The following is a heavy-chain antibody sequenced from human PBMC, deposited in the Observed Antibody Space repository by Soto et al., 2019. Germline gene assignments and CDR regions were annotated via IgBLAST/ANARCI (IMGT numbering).Heavy chain of an antibody. CDR3: ARRYGSCFDS. V-gene: IGHV4-59*08. Sequence: QVQLQESGPGLVKPSETLSLTCTVSGGSISSYYWSWIRQPPGKGLEWIGYIYYSGSTNYNPSLKSRATISVDTSKNRFALKLRSVTAADTAVYYCARRYGSCFDSWGQGTLVTVSS. J-gene: IGHJ4*02. D-gene: IGHD5-18*01. CDR2: IYYSGST. CDR1: GGSISSYY.